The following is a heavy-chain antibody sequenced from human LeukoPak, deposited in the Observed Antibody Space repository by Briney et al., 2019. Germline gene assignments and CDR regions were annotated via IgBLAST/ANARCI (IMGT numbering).Heavy chain of an antibody. J-gene: IGHJ5*02. CDR1: GGSISNYY. V-gene: IGHV4-4*07. Sequence: PSETLSLTCTVSGGSISNYYWSWIRQPPGKGLEWIGRIYTSGSTNYNPSLKSRVTISVDKSKNQFSLKVSSVTAADTAVYYCARVAAAHGFDPWGQGTLVTVSS. CDR2: IYTSGST. CDR3: ARVAAAHGFDP. D-gene: IGHD6-13*01.